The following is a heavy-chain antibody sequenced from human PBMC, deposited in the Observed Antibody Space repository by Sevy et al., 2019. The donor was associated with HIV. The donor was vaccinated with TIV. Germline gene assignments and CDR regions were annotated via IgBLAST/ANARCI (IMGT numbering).Heavy chain of an antibody. V-gene: IGHV3-23*01. CDR1: GFTFSSFA. D-gene: IGHD3-10*01. Sequence: GGSLRLSCAASGFTFSSFAISWVRQAPGKGLEWVADISGSGGGKKYADSVKARFTVSRDNAQNTVFLQMNNLRGEDTGLYYCAKEFYRGSYLEDWGQGTLVTVSS. CDR2: ISGSGGGK. J-gene: IGHJ4*02. CDR3: AKEFYRGSYLED.